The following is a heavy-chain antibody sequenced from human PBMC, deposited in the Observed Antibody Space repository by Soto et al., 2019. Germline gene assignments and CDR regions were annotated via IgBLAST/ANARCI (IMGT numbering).Heavy chain of an antibody. J-gene: IGHJ5*02. D-gene: IGHD2-2*01. CDR1: GYTFTSYA. CDR3: ARYQSSVVPAAPSVNWFDP. CDR2: INAGNGNT. Sequence: ASVKVSCKASGYTFTSYAMHWVRQAPGQRLEWMGWINAGNGNTKYSQKFQGRVTITRDTSASTAYMELSSLRSEDTAVYCCARYQSSVVPAAPSVNWFDPWGQGTLVTVSS. V-gene: IGHV1-3*01.